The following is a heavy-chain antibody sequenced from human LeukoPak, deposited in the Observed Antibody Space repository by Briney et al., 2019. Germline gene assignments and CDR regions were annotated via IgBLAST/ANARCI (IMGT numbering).Heavy chain of an antibody. CDR1: GFIFSDYG. J-gene: IGHJ4*02. CDR2: IGSSGSDI. V-gene: IGHV3-21*01. D-gene: IGHD6-19*01. Sequence: GGSLRLSCAASGFIFSDYGMNWVRQSPGSGLEWVSSIGSSGSDIYYADSVKGRFTVSRDNAKNSLFLQMNNLRPEDTAVYYCARGNQQWLVRWGQGTLVTVSS. CDR3: ARGNQQWLVR.